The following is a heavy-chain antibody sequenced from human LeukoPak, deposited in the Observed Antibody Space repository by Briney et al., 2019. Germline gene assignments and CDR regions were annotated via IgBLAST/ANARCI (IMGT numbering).Heavy chain of an antibody. J-gene: IGHJ4*01. D-gene: IGHD3-3*01. CDR3: ATYYTIFEPFEH. V-gene: IGHV4-59*08. CDR2: IYHTWST. CDR1: GGSVSDYY. Sequence: SETLSLTCTISGGSVSDYYWRWIRQSPGKGREGIGYIYHTWSTSYSPSLKSLVTIPVDTSKKQFSLKLSSVTAPDTAVYYCATYYTIFEPFEHRGPGTLV.